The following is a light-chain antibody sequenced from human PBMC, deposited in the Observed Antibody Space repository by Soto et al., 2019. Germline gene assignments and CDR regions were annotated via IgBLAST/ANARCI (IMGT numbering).Light chain of an antibody. V-gene: IGKV1-9*01. CDR3: QKFDGYPLT. J-gene: IGKJ4*01. CDR1: QGINSH. Sequence: DIQLTQSPSFLSASVGDGVTITCRASQGINSHLAWFQQKPGKAPRLLIYSASTLQSGVPSRFSDSGSGTEFTLTISSLQPEDFATYYCQKFDGYPLTFGGGTKMEIK. CDR2: SAS.